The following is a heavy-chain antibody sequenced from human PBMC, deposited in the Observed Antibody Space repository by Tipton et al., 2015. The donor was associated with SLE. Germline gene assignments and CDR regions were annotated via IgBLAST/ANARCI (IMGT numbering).Heavy chain of an antibody. D-gene: IGHD6-6*01. J-gene: IGHJ3*02. V-gene: IGHV3-23*01. CDR2: ISYSGAST. CDR3: VKRLAARGAFDI. Sequence: GSLRLSCAASGFTFSSYTMNWVRLAPGKGLEWVSSISYSGASTYFADSVKGRFTISRDNSKNTLHLQMDSLRVEDTAVYYCVKRLAARGAFDIWGQGTMATVSS. CDR1: GFTFSSYT.